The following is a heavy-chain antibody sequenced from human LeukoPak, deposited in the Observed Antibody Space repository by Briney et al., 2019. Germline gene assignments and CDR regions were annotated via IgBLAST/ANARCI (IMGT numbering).Heavy chain of an antibody. CDR1: GVTFSNYG. Sequence: GGSLRLSWAASGVTFSNYGTHWDRHAPGKALEWVTIISYDGRNKYYADSVKGRFTIYGDDSKNTLYLYMNSLRAEDTAVYYCAKDRMGSARGDFDYWGRGTLVTVSA. J-gene: IGHJ4*02. V-gene: IGHV3-30*18. D-gene: IGHD1-26*01. CDR3: AKDRMGSARGDFDY. CDR2: ISYDGRNK.